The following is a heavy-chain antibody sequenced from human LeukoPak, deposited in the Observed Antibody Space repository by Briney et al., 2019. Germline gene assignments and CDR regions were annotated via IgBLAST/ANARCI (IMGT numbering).Heavy chain of an antibody. Sequence: GGSLRLSCAASGFTFRSYAMSWVRQAPGKGLGWVSTISGSGGSTYYAESVKGRFTISRDNSKNTLYLQMNSLRAEDTAVYYCAKEGRGAMIVVVITTSFQHWGQGTLVTVSS. V-gene: IGHV3-23*01. CDR3: AKEGRGAMIVVVITTSFQH. CDR2: ISGSGGST. J-gene: IGHJ1*01. CDR1: GFTFRSYA. D-gene: IGHD3-22*01.